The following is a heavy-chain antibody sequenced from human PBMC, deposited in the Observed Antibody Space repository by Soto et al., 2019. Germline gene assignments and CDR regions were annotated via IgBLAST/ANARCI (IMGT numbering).Heavy chain of an antibody. J-gene: IGHJ5*02. V-gene: IGHV1-18*01. CDR1: GYSFNSYG. Sequence: QTQLVQSGPEVKNPGASVKVSCKASGYSFNSYGISWVRQAPGQGLEWMGWISASSGNTTYAQELQGRVTMTTDTATTTAYMELRSLTSDDTAVYYCARETKFYSFWSGYYRFDTWGQGTLVSVSS. D-gene: IGHD3-3*01. CDR2: ISASSGNT. CDR3: ARETKFYSFWSGYYRFDT.